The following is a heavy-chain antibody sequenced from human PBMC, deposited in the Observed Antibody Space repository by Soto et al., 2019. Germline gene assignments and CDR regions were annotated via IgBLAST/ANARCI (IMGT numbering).Heavy chain of an antibody. V-gene: IGHV1-2*02. CDR2: INPNSGGT. CDR3: ARGRTGTTSYFDY. J-gene: IGHJ4*02. D-gene: IGHD1-1*01. CDR1: GYTFTGYY. Sequence: VASVKVSCKASGYTFTGYYLHWVRQAPGQGLEWMGWINPNSGGTNYAQKFQGRVTMTRDTSISTAYTELSRLRSDDTAVYYCARGRTGTTSYFDYWGQGNLVTVSS.